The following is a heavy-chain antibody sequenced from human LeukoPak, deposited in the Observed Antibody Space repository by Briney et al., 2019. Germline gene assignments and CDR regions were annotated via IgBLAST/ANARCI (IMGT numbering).Heavy chain of an antibody. CDR1: GFSFSTYW. Sequence: GGSLRLSCEVSGFSFSTYWMTWVRQAPGKGLEWVANINQHGSETYYVDSVKGRFIIPRDNAKNSLFLQMDSLTGEDTAVYYCSRGGLYRYSGTSGDYWGQGTLVTVSS. D-gene: IGHD1-26*01. CDR2: INQHGSET. CDR3: SRGGLYRYSGTSGDY. J-gene: IGHJ4*02. V-gene: IGHV3-7*01.